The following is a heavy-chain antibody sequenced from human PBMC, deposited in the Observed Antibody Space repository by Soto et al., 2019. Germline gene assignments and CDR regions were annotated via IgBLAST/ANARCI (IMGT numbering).Heavy chain of an antibody. J-gene: IGHJ6*02. V-gene: IGHV1-3*01. CDR1: GYTFTSYA. CDR3: ARDQSTLRFLEWLSLGV. Sequence: ASVKVSCKASGYTFTSYAMHWVRQAPGQRLEWMGWINAGNGNTKYSQKFQGRVTITRDTSASTAYMELSSLRSDDTAVYYCARDQSTLRFLEWLSLGVWGQGTTVTVSS. CDR2: INAGNGNT. D-gene: IGHD3-3*01.